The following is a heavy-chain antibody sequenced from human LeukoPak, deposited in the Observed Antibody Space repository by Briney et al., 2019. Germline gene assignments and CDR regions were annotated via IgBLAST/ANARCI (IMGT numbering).Heavy chain of an antibody. CDR1: GYTFSNFA. Sequence: GESLRLSCEVSGYTFSNFAVNWVRQAPGKGLEWVAVISKDGTYKYFSDSGKGRFTVSRDNSKNTAYPQMNSLRYEDTAMYYCPKDDGPYSLTPSSVGLFDFWGPGTLVTVSS. D-gene: IGHD4-11*01. V-gene: IGHV3-30*04. CDR2: ISKDGTYK. CDR3: PKDDGPYSLTPSSVGLFDF. J-gene: IGHJ4*02.